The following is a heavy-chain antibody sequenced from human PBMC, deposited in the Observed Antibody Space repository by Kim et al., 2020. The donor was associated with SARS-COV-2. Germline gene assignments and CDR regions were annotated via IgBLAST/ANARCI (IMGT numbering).Heavy chain of an antibody. D-gene: IGHD3-10*01. CDR2: INHSGST. CDR3: ARGGEITMVRVPDY. J-gene: IGHJ4*02. Sequence: SENLSLTCAVYGGSFSGYYWRWIREHPGKGLEWIGEINHSGSTNYNPSLKSRVTISVDTSKNQFSLKLSSVTAADTAVYYCARGGEITMVRVPDYWGQGTLVTVSS. CDR1: GGSFSGYY. V-gene: IGHV4-34*01.